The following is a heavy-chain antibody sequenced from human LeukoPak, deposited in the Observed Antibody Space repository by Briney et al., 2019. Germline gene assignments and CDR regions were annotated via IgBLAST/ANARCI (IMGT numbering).Heavy chain of an antibody. CDR1: GFTFSSYS. CDR3: ARAGIAVAGFDY. Sequence: GGSLRLSCAASGFTFSSYSMNWVRQAPGKGLEWVSYISSSGSTIYYADSVKGRFTISRDKAKNSLYLQMNSLRAEDTAVYYCARAGIAVAGFDYWGQGTLVTVSS. J-gene: IGHJ4*02. V-gene: IGHV3-48*01. D-gene: IGHD6-19*01. CDR2: ISSSGSTI.